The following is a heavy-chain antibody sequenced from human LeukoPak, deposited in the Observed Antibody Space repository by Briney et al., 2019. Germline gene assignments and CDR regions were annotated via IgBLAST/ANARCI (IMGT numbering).Heavy chain of an antibody. J-gene: IGHJ4*02. V-gene: IGHV3-11*01. CDR2: ISSSGSTI. CDR3: ARVRNSGSYDFGLHY. D-gene: IGHD3-10*01. Sequence: PGGSLRLSCAASGFTFSDYYMSWIRQAPGKGLEWVSYISSSGSTIYYADSVKGRFTISRDNAKNSLYLQMNSLRAEDTAVYYCARVRNSGSYDFGLHYWGQGSLVTVSS. CDR1: GFTFSDYY.